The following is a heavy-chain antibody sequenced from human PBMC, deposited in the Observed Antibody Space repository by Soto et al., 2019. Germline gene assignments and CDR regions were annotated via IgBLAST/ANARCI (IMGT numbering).Heavy chain of an antibody. CDR3: ASYGRSNWNGRFDP. D-gene: IGHD1-1*01. V-gene: IGHV4-34*01. Sequence: QVQLQQWGAGLLKPSETLSLTCAVYGGSFSGYYWSWIRPPPGKGLEWIGDINHSGSTTYNPSLTSRVTISVDTSKTQFSLKLSSVTAADTAVYYCASYGRSNWNGRFDPWGQGTLVTVSS. CDR1: GGSFSGYY. CDR2: INHSGST. J-gene: IGHJ5*02.